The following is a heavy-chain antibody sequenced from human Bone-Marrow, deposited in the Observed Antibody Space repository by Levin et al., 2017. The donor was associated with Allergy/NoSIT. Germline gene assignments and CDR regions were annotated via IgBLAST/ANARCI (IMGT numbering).Heavy chain of an antibody. V-gene: IGHV5-51*01. D-gene: IGHD3-22*01. Sequence: GESLKISCKGSGYRFTNYWIAWVRRMPGKGLEWMGSIYPDDSDTTYSPSFQGQINISVDKSTTTAYLQWSSLKASDTAIYYCARLPNNYDTTGYFYMYWYFDLWGRGTPVTVSS. CDR2: IYPDDSDT. CDR1: GYRFTNYW. J-gene: IGHJ2*01. CDR3: ARLPNNYDTTGYFYMYWYFDL.